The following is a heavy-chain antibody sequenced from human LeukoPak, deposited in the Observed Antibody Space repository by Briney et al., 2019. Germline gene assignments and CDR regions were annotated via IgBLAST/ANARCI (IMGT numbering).Heavy chain of an antibody. CDR1: GGSISSYY. D-gene: IGHD3-22*01. Sequence: SETLSLTCTVSGGSISSYYWSWIRQPPGKGLEWIGYIYYSGSTNYNPSLKSRVTITVDTSKNQFSLKLSSVTAADTAVYYCARDLGDDSAGYWSQGTLVTVSS. CDR3: ARDLGDDSAGY. V-gene: IGHV4-59*12. CDR2: IYYSGST. J-gene: IGHJ4*02.